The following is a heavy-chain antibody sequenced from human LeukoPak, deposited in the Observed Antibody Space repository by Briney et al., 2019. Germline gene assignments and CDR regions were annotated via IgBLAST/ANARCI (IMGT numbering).Heavy chain of an antibody. D-gene: IGHD5-18*01. CDR3: ARGNEYSYGYNYYYYYMDV. J-gene: IGHJ6*03. Sequence: SETLSLTCTVSGGSISSHYWSWIRQPPGKGLEWIGYIYYSGSTNYNPSLKSRVTISVDTSKNQFSLKLSSVTAADTAVYYCARGNEYSYGYNYYYYYMDVWGKGTTVTVSS. V-gene: IGHV4-59*11. CDR1: GGSISSHY. CDR2: IYYSGST.